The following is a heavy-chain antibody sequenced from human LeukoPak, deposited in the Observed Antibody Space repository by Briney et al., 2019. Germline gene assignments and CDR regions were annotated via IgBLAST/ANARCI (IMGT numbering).Heavy chain of an antibody. V-gene: IGHV3-30-3*01. D-gene: IGHD1-26*01. CDR1: GFTFSNHA. CDR3: ARVASSGIVGTTKGFDY. Sequence: GGSLRLSCAASGFTFSNHAMHWVRQAPGKGLEWVAVISYDGSNKKYADSVKGRFTISRDNAKNTVYLQLNSLRTEDTAVYYCARVASSGIVGTTKGFDYWGQGTLVTVSS. CDR2: ISYDGSNK. J-gene: IGHJ4*02.